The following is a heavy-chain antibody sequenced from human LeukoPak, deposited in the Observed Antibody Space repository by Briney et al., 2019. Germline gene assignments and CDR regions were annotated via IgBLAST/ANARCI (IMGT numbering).Heavy chain of an antibody. J-gene: IGHJ4*02. V-gene: IGHV3-23*01. CDR1: GFTFSSYA. Sequence: GGSLRLSCAASGFTFSSYAMSWVRQAPGKGLEWVSAISGSGGSTYYADSVKGRLTISRDNSKNTLYLQMNSLRAEDTAVYYCAKRGGSLYYFDYWGQGTLVTVSS. CDR3: AKRGGSLYYFDY. D-gene: IGHD3-10*01. CDR2: ISGSGGST.